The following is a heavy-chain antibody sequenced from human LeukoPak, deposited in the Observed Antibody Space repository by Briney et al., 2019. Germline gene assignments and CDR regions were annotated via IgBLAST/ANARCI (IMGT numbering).Heavy chain of an antibody. V-gene: IGHV1-69*13. CDR3: ARKESGFYYGSGSYYNPLDY. D-gene: IGHD3-10*01. CDR2: IIPIFGTA. Sequence: SVKVSCKASGGTFSRYAISAVRQAPGQELEWMGGIIPIFGTANYAQKFQGRVTIAADESTSTAYMELSSLRSEDTAVYYCARKESGFYYGSGSYYNPLDYWGQGTLVTVSS. CDR1: GGTFSRYA. J-gene: IGHJ4*02.